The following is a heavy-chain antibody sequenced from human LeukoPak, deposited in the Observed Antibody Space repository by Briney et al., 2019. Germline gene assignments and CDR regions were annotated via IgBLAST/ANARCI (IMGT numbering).Heavy chain of an antibody. Sequence: SETLSLTCAVYGGSFSGYYWSWIRQPPGKGLEWIGEINHSGSTNYNPSLKSRVTISVDKSKNQFSLKLSSVTAADTAFYYCARAGYLRSGIYLPKFDIWGQGTLVTVSS. D-gene: IGHD2-15*01. CDR2: INHSGST. CDR1: GGSFSGYY. J-gene: IGHJ3*02. CDR3: ARAGYLRSGIYLPKFDI. V-gene: IGHV4-34*01.